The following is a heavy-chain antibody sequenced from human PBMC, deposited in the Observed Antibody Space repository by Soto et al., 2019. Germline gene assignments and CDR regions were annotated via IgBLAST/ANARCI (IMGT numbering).Heavy chain of an antibody. V-gene: IGHV1-69*08. CDR1: GGTFSSYT. Sequence: QVQLMQSGAEVKKPGSSVKVSCKASGGTFSSYTISWVRQAPGQGLEWMGRIIPILGIANYAQKFQGRVTITADKSTSTAYMELSSLRSEDTAVYYCARDKGKYCSGGSCYYYYGMDVWGQGTTVTVSS. CDR3: ARDKGKYCSGGSCYYYYGMDV. J-gene: IGHJ6*02. D-gene: IGHD2-15*01. CDR2: IIPILGIA.